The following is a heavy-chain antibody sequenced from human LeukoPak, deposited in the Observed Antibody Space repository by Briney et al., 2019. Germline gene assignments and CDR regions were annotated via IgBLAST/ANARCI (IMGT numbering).Heavy chain of an antibody. CDR3: ARDADYYDSNDYYSVAFDL. J-gene: IGHJ3*01. V-gene: IGHV7-4-1*02. D-gene: IGHD3-22*01. CDR1: GYTFTSYA. Sequence: ASVRVSCKTFGYTFTSYAMNWVRQAPGQGLEWMGWINTNTGNPTYAQGLTGRFVFSLDTSVSTAYLQISSLKAEDTAVYYCARDADYYDSNDYYSVAFDLWGQGTMVTVSS. CDR2: INTNTGNP.